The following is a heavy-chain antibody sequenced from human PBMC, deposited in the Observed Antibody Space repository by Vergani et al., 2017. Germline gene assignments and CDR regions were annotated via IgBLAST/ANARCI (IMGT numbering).Heavy chain of an antibody. D-gene: IGHD2-21*02. V-gene: IGHV4-59*01. J-gene: IGHJ3*02. CDR3: ARNPYCGGDCYSDAFDI. Sequence: QVQLHESGPGLVKPSETLSLTFTVSCGSISSYYWSLIRQPPGKGLELIGYIYYSWSTNYNPSLKSRVTISVDTSKNQFSLKLSSVTAADTAVYYCARNPYCGGDCYSDAFDIGGQGTMVNVSS. CDR2: IYYSWST. CDR1: CGSISSYY.